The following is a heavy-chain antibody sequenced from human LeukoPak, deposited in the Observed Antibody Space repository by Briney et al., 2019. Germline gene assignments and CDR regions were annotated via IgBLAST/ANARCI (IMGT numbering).Heavy chain of an antibody. V-gene: IGHV4-34*01. Sequence: SESLSLTCAVYGGSFSGYYWSWIRQPPGKGLEWIGEINHSGSTSYNPSLKSRVTISVDTSKNQFSLKLSSVTAADTAVYYCASISFWSGYYRDYWGQGTLVTVSS. CDR3: ASISFWSGYYRDY. CDR1: GGSFSGYY. CDR2: INHSGST. D-gene: IGHD3-3*01. J-gene: IGHJ4*02.